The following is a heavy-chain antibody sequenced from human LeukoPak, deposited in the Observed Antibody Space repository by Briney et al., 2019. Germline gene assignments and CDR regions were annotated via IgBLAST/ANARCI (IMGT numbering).Heavy chain of an antibody. CDR1: GGSISSSSYY. J-gene: IGHJ4*02. V-gene: IGHV4-39*07. Sequence: SETLSLTCTVSGGSISSSSYYWGWIRQPPGKGLEWIGSIYYSGSTYYNPSLKSRVTISVDTSKNQFSLKLSSVTAADTAVYYCARDPTPKARYSYGIDYWGQGTLVTVSS. CDR3: ARDPTPKARYSYGIDY. CDR2: IYYSGST. D-gene: IGHD5-18*01.